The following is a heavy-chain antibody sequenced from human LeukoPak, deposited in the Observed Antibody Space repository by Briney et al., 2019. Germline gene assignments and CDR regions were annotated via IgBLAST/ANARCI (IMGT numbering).Heavy chain of an antibody. CDR3: ARTANFAAGYYIGY. D-gene: IGHD6-13*01. J-gene: IGHJ4*02. Sequence: GGSLRLSCAASGFTFSSYTMNWVRQAPGKGLEWVSSISGSSRHKYYADSVKGRFTISRDNAKNSLCLQMNSLRAEDTAVYYCARTANFAAGYYIGYWGQGTLVTVSS. CDR1: GFTFSSYT. CDR2: ISGSSRHK. V-gene: IGHV3-21*01.